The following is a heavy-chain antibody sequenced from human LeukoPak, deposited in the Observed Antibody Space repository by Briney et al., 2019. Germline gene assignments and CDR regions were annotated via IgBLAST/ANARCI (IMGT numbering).Heavy chain of an antibody. CDR3: AKEEDIVVVPAAPGLFDY. Sequence: GGSLRLSCAASGFSLRNFAMNWVRQAPGKGREWVASISSSSTYIFDTDSLRGRFTISRDNSKITLYLQMNSLRAEDTAVYYCAKEEDIVVVPAAPGLFDYWGQGTLVTVSS. CDR1: GFSLRNFA. J-gene: IGHJ4*02. D-gene: IGHD2-2*01. CDR2: ISSSSTYI. V-gene: IGHV3-21*04.